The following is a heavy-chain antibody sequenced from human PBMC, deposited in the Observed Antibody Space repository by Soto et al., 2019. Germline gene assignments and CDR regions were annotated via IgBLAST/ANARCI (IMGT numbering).Heavy chain of an antibody. CDR3: ARTPYYDFWSGYSTNWFDP. CDR1: GYSFTSYW. Sequence: SGESLKISCKGSGYSFTSYWISWVRQMPGKGLEWMGRIDPSDSYTNYSPSFQGHVTISADKSISTAYLQWSSLKASDTAMYYCARTPYYDFWSGYSTNWFDPWGQGTLVTVSS. D-gene: IGHD3-3*01. V-gene: IGHV5-10-1*01. J-gene: IGHJ5*02. CDR2: IDPSDSYT.